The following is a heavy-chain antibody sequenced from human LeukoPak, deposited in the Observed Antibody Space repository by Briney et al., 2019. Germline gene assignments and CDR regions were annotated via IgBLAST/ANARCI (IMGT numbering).Heavy chain of an antibody. CDR3: ARSSSSSWYDGNYYYYYYMDV. Sequence: PGGSLRLSCAASGFTVSSNYMSWVRQAPGKGLEWVSVIYSGGSTYYADSVKGRFTISRDNSKNTLYLQMNSLRAEDTAVYYCARSSSSSWYDGNYYYYYYMDVWGKGTTVTISS. D-gene: IGHD6-13*01. V-gene: IGHV3-66*01. J-gene: IGHJ6*03. CDR1: GFTVSSNY. CDR2: IYSGGST.